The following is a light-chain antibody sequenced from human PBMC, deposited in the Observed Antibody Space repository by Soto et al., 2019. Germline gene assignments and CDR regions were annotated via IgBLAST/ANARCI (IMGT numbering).Light chain of an antibody. CDR2: DAS. Sequence: DIQMTQSPSTLSASVGDRAAITCRASQSLNRWLAWYQQKPGKAPKLLIYDASSLQSGVPSRFSGSGSGAEFALTISSLQADDVAVYYCQQYYSTPQTFGQGTKVDIK. J-gene: IGKJ1*01. CDR1: QSLNRW. V-gene: IGKV1-5*01. CDR3: QQYYSTPQT.